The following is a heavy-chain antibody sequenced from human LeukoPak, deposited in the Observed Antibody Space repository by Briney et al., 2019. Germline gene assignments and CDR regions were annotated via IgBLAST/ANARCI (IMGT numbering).Heavy chain of an antibody. Sequence: PGRSLRLSCVASGFIFSSYSMNWVRQAPGKGLEWVSSISSSSDYIYYADSVKGRFTISRDNAKNSLYLQMNSLRAEDTAVYYCARCGAAAGTFAVNWFDPWGQGTLVTVSS. D-gene: IGHD6-13*01. CDR2: ISSSSDYI. V-gene: IGHV3-21*01. J-gene: IGHJ5*02. CDR3: ARCGAAAGTFAVNWFDP. CDR1: GFIFSSYS.